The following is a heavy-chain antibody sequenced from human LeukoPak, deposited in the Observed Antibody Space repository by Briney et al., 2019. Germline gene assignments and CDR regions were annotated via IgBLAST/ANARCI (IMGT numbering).Heavy chain of an antibody. V-gene: IGHV3-11*05. CDR2: ISSSSSYT. CDR3: ARVGGTGDGVY. J-gene: IGHJ4*02. D-gene: IGHD7-27*01. CDR1: GFTFSDYY. Sequence: GGSLRLSCAASGFTFSDYYMSWIRQAPGKGLEWVSYISSSSSYTNYADSVKGRFTISRDNAKNSLYLQMNSLRAEHTAVYYCARVGGTGDGVYWGQGTLVTVSS.